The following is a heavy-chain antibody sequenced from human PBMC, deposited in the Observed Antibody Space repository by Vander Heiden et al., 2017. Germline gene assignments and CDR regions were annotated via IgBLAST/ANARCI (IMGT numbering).Heavy chain of an antibody. CDR1: GVTFSSYP. V-gene: IGHV3-33*01. CDR2: IWYDGSNI. Sequence: QVQLEESGGGVVQPGRSLRPPCVASGVTFSSYPMHWVRRAPGKGLEWVAVIWYDGSNIYYADSVKGRFTISRDDSKNTVNLEMNSLRAEDTAVYYCARGRIAAAGVYYFDYWGQGALVTVSS. D-gene: IGHD6-13*01. CDR3: ARGRIAAAGVYYFDY. J-gene: IGHJ4*02.